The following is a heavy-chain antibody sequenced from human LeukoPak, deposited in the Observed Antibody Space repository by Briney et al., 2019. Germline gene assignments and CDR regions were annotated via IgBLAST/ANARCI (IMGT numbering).Heavy chain of an antibody. D-gene: IGHD3/OR15-3a*01. V-gene: IGHV4-39*01. CDR1: GVSISSSNSY. J-gene: IGHJ4*02. CDR3: ARQTGSGLFILP. CDR2: IYYSGNT. Sequence: SETLSLTCTVSGVSISSSNSYWGWIRQPPGKGLEWIGSIYYSGNTYYNASLKSQVSISIDTSKNQFSLRLTSVTAADTAVYYGARQTGSGLFILPGGQGTLVTVSS.